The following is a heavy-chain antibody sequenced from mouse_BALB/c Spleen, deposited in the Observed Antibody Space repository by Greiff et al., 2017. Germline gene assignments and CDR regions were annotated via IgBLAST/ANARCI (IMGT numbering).Heavy chain of an antibody. CDR2: IYPGSGST. D-gene: IGHD1-1*01. V-gene: IGHV1-77*01. J-gene: IGHJ4*01. CDR3: ARGYYYGSSSYYAMDY. Sequence: QVQLQQSGPELVKPGASVKMSCKASGYTFTDYVISWVKQRTGQGLEWIGEIYPGSGSTYYNEKFKGKATLTADKSSNTAYMQLSSLTSEDSAVYFGARGYYYGSSSYYAMDYWGQGTSVTVSS. CDR1: GYTFTDYV.